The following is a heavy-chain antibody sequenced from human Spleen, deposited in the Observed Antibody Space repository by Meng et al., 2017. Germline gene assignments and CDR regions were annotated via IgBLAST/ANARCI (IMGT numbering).Heavy chain of an antibody. D-gene: IGHD3-16*02. CDR2: INTDASIT. CDR3: ARVNIRLGELSLFDY. J-gene: IGHJ4*02. CDR1: GFTFSSYN. Sequence: SLKISCAASGFTFSSYNMHWVRQTPGEGLVWVSRINTDASITTYADSVKGRFTISRDNAKNSLYLQMNSLRAEDTAVYYCARVNIRLGELSLFDYWGQGTLVTVSS. V-gene: IGHV3-74*03.